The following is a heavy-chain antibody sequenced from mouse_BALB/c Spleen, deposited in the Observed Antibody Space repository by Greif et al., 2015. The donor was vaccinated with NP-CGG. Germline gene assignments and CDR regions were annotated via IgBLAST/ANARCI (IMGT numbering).Heavy chain of an antibody. J-gene: IGHJ4*01. V-gene: IGHV14-3*02. CDR2: IDPANGNT. D-gene: IGHD2-4*01. CDR1: GFNIKDTY. CDR3: ASGDYDGVGAVDY. Sequence: VQLQQSGAELVKPGASVKLSCTASGFNIKDTYMHWVKQRPEQGLEWIGRIDPANGNTKYDPKFQGKATITADTSSNTAYLQLSSLTSEDTAVYYCASGDYDGVGAVDYWGQGTSITVSS.